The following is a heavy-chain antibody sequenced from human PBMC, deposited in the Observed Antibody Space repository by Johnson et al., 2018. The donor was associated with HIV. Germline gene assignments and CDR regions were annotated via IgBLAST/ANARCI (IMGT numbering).Heavy chain of an antibody. J-gene: IGHJ3*02. CDR2: TSYDGSNT. CDR3: AKDIRGSRDGYNRDDGFDI. CDR1: GFNFSTYD. Sequence: QVQLVESGGGVVQPGRSLRLSCITYGFNFSTYDMHWVSQAPGKGLEWVAVTSYDGSNTYYGDSVKGRFTISRDNSKNTLYLQMNSLRAEDTAVYSCAKDIRGSRDGYNRDDGFDIWGQGTMVTVSS. D-gene: IGHD5-24*01. V-gene: IGHV3-30*18.